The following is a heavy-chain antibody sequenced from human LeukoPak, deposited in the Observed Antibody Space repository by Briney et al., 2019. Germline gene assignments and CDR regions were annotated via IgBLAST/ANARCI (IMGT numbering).Heavy chain of an antibody. Sequence: GGSLRLSCAASGFTFSSYAMSWIRQAPGKGLEWVATISRSGTNIYYADSVQGRFTISRDSSTNTLYLQMNNLRAEDTAVYYCAKRLVGASPRVDFWGQGTMAIVSS. CDR3: AKRLVGASPRVDF. J-gene: IGHJ4*02. CDR1: GFTFSSYA. V-gene: IGHV3-23*01. D-gene: IGHD1-26*01. CDR2: ISRSGTNI.